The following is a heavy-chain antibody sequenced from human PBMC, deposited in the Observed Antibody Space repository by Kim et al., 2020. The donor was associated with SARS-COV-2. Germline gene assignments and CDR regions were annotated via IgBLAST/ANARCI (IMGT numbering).Heavy chain of an antibody. CDR3: ARRRTTVDWYFDL. Sequence: SETLSLTCTVSGGSISSGGYYWSWIRQHPGKGLEWIGYIYYSGSTYYNPSLKSRVTISVDTSKNQFSLKLSSVTAADTAVYYCARRRTTVDWYFDLWGRGTLVTVSS. V-gene: IGHV4-31*03. J-gene: IGHJ2*01. CDR1: GGSISSGGYY. CDR2: IYYSGST. D-gene: IGHD4-17*01.